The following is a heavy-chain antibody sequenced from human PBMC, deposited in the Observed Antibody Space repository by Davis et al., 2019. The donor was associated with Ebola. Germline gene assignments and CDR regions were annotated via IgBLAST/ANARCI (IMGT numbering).Heavy chain of an antibody. CDR1: GGSISSGGYS. J-gene: IGHJ4*02. D-gene: IGHD5-18*01. Sequence: SETLSLTCAVSGGSISSGGYSWSWIRQPPGKGLEWIGYIYHSGSTYYNPSLKSRVTISVDRSKNQFSLKLSSVTAADTAVYYCASIPRGYSYGFDYWGQGTLVTVSS. CDR2: IYHSGST. CDR3: ASIPRGYSYGFDY. V-gene: IGHV4-30-2*02.